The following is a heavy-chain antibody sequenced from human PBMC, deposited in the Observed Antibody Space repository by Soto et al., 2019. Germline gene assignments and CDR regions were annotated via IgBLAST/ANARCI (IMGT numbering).Heavy chain of an antibody. Sequence: QVQLVQSGAEVKKPGASVKVSCKASGYTFTGYYMHWVRQAPGQGLEWMGWINPNSGGTNYAQKFQGRVTMTRDTSISTAYMGLSRLRSDDTAVYYCARGGYCGGDCYSGWFDPWGQGTLVTVSS. CDR2: INPNSGGT. V-gene: IGHV1-2*02. D-gene: IGHD2-21*02. CDR1: GYTFTGYY. CDR3: ARGGYCGGDCYSGWFDP. J-gene: IGHJ5*02.